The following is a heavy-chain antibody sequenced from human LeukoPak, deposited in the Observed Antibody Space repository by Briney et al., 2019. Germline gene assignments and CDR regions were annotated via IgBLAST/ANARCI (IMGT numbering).Heavy chain of an antibody. CDR2: ISGSGGST. CDR1: GFTFSSYA. CDR3: AKGWAAAALQYYYGMDV. D-gene: IGHD6-13*01. V-gene: IGHV3-23*01. Sequence: GGSLRLSCAASGFTFSSYAMGWVRQAPGKGLEWVSAISGSGGSTYYADSVKGRFTISRDNSKNTLYLQMNSLRAEDTAKYYCAKGWAAAALQYYYGMDVWGRGTTVTVSS. J-gene: IGHJ6*02.